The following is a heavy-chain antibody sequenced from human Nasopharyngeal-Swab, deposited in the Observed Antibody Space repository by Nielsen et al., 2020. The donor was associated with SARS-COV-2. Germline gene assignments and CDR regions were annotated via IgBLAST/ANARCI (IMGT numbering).Heavy chain of an antibody. CDR3: ARDSRVTTVTIWGGYYYGMDV. J-gene: IGHJ6*02. D-gene: IGHD4-17*01. Sequence: SETLSLTCTVSGGSVSSGSYYWSWIRQPPGKGLEWIGYIYYSGSTNYNPSLKSRVTISVDTSKNQFSLKLSSVTAADTAVYYCARDSRVTTVTIWGGYYYGMDVWGQGTTVTVSS. CDR1: GGSVSSGSYY. V-gene: IGHV4-61*01. CDR2: IYYSGST.